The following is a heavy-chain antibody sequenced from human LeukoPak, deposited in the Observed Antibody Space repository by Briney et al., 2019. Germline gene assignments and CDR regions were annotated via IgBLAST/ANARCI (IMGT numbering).Heavy chain of an antibody. CDR2: ISAYNGNT. CDR1: GYTFTSYG. J-gene: IGHJ4*02. V-gene: IGHV1-18*01. Sequence: ASVKVSCKASGYTFTSYGISWVRQAPGQGLEWMGWISAYNGNTNYAQKLQGRVTMTTDTSTSTAYMELSSLRSEDTTVYYCARGGLEPTYHPAEYWGREPWSPSPQ. D-gene: IGHD1-1*01. CDR3: ARGGLEPTYHPAEY.